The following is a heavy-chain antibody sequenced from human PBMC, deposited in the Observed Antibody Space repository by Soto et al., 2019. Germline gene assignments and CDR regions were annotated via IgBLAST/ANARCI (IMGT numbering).Heavy chain of an antibody. CDR1: GGSISNYY. CDR3: ARLIMVGSVILTPYFDY. CDR2: IYYNGST. J-gene: IGHJ4*02. Sequence: SETLSLTCTVSGGSISNYYWSWIRQPPGKGLESIGYIYYNGSTKYNPSLKSPVSISVDTSNNQLSLKVYSVTAADTAVYYCARLIMVGSVILTPYFDYWGQGIPVTVSS. V-gene: IGHV4-59*08. D-gene: IGHD3-22*01.